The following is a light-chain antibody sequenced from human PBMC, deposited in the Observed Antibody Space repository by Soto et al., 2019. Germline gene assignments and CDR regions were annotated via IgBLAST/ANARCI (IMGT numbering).Light chain of an antibody. Sequence: QSALTQPRSVSGSPGQSVTISCTGTSSDVGGYNYVSWYQQHPGKAPKVMIYDVSERPSGVPDRFSGSKSGNTASLTISGLQSEHEADYYCCSYAGSPRYVLVTRTKVTVL. J-gene: IGLJ1*01. V-gene: IGLV2-11*01. CDR2: DVS. CDR3: CSYAGSPRYV. CDR1: SSDVGGYNY.